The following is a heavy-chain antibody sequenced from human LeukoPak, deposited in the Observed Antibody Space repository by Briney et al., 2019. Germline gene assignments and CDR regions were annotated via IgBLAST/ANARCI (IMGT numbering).Heavy chain of an antibody. D-gene: IGHD4-17*01. CDR1: GFTFSSYA. CDR3: AKAWTTVTTKAFDI. J-gene: IGHJ3*02. Sequence: GGSLRLSCAASGFTFSSYAMSWVRQAPGKGLEWVSAISGSGGSTYYADSVKGRFTISRDNAKNSLYLQMNSLRAEDTALYYCAKAWTTVTTKAFDIWGQGTMVTVSS. CDR2: ISGSGGST. V-gene: IGHV3-23*01.